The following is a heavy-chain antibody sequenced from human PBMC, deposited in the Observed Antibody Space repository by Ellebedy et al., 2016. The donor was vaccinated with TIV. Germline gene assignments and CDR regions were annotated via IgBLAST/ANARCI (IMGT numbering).Heavy chain of an antibody. CDR1: GASVSSRDHY. V-gene: IGHV4-39*01. D-gene: IGHD3-9*01. J-gene: IGHJ6*02. Sequence: SQTLSLTXXVSGASVSSRDHYWGWIRQTPGKGLEWIGSMFYTGYTSYNPSLKSRVSISVDTSKDQFSLKLRSVTAADTAVYYCARLGHYDIMTGHDYYYGMDVWGQGTTVTV. CDR3: ARLGHYDIMTGHDYYYGMDV. CDR2: MFYTGYT.